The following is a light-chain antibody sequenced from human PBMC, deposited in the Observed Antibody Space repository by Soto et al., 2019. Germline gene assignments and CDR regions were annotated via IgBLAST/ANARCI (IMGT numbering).Light chain of an antibody. CDR3: SSYTSSSTYV. CDR1: SSDVGGYNF. CDR2: DVN. J-gene: IGLJ1*01. Sequence: QSALTQPASVSGSPGQSITISCTGTSSDVGGYNFVSWYQPHPGKAPKLMIYDVNNRPSGVSNRFSGSKSGNTASLTISGLQAEDEADYYCSSYTSSSTYVFGTGTKLTVL. V-gene: IGLV2-14*03.